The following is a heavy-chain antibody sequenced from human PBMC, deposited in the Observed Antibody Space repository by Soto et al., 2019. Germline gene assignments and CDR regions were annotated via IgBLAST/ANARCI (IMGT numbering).Heavy chain of an antibody. V-gene: IGHV1-18*04. CDR2: ISAYNGNT. CDR1: GYTFTSYG. CDR3: ARDRRIAVAGSFWFDP. D-gene: IGHD6-19*01. Sequence: ASVKVSCKASGYTFTSYGISWVRQAPGQGLEWMGWISAYNGNTNYAQKLQGRVAMTTDTSTSTAYMELRSLRSDDTAVYYCARDRRIAVAGSFWFDPWGQGTLVTVSS. J-gene: IGHJ5*02.